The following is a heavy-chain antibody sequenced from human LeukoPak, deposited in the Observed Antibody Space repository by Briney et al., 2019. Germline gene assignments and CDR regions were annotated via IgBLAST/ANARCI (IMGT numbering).Heavy chain of an antibody. Sequence: PGGSLRLSCAASGFTFSGYSMNWVRQAPGKGLEWVSYISSSSSTIYYADSVKGRFTISRDNAKNSLYLQMNSLRDEDTAVYYCAGRTTVTTWDYYYYGMDVWGQGTTVTVSS. CDR1: GFTFSGYS. CDR3: AGRTTVTTWDYYYYGMDV. J-gene: IGHJ6*02. D-gene: IGHD4-17*01. CDR2: ISSSSSTI. V-gene: IGHV3-48*02.